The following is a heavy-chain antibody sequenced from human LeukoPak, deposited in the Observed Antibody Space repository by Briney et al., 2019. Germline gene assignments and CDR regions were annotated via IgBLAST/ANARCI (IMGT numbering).Heavy chain of an antibody. Sequence: GGSLRLSCAASGFTFSTYSMNWVRQAPGKGLEWVSSISSSSTYIYYADSVKGRFTISRDNAKNSLYLQMNSLRAEDTAVYYCARDLSDEGGFDYWGQGTLVTVSS. J-gene: IGHJ4*02. CDR3: ARDLSDEGGFDY. V-gene: IGHV3-21*04. CDR1: GFTFSTYS. CDR2: ISSSSTYI.